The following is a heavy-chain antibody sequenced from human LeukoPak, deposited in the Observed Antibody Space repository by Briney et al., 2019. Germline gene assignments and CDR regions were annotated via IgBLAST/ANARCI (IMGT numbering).Heavy chain of an antibody. V-gene: IGHV4-59*01. CDR3: VSGGSYLTK. J-gene: IGHJ4*02. CDR1: GGSISSY. D-gene: IGHD3-10*01. Sequence: PSETLSLTCTVSGGSISSYWSWIRQSPGKGLEWIGYIYFSGTTNYNPSLMSRLTISIDRSRNQFSLKLSSVTAADTAIYYCVSGGSYLTKWGQGTLVTVSS. CDR2: IYFSGTT.